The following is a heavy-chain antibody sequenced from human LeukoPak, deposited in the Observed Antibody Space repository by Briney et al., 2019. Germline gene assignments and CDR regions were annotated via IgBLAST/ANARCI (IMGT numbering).Heavy chain of an antibody. D-gene: IGHD6-6*01. J-gene: IGHJ4*02. V-gene: IGHV3-48*01. CDR3: AKGRSSSGKNFDY. CDR1: GFTFSSYS. Sequence: GGSLRLPCAASGFTFSSYSMNWVRQAPGKGLEWVSYISSSSSTIYYADSVKGRFTISRDNSKNTLYLQMNSLRAEDTAVYYCAKGRSSSGKNFDYWGQGTLVTVSS. CDR2: ISSSSSTI.